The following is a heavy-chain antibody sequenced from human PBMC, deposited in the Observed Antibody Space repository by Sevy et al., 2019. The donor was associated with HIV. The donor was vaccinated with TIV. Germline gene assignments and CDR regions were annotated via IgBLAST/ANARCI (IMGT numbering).Heavy chain of an antibody. CDR2: LSFGCGKI. D-gene: IGHD2-8*01. CDR3: AGERCTKPHDY. V-gene: IGHV3-23*01. Sequence: GGCLRLSCAASGFTFNIYSMSWVRQTPGKGLEWVATLSFGCGKINHADSVKGRFTMSRDDSKNAVYLQMNNLRVEDTAIYYCAGERCTKPHDYWGQGTLVLVSS. CDR1: GFTFNIYS. J-gene: IGHJ4*02.